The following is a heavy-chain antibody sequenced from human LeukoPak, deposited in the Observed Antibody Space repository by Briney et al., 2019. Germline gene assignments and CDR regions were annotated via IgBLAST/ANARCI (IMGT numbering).Heavy chain of an antibody. D-gene: IGHD6-25*01. J-gene: IGHJ2*01. Sequence: SETLSLTCTVSVGPLSNYHWSCIRQPAGKAPEWLGRIYESGNTNYNPSLKSRVTISVDTSMNQFSLLLTSATAADTAVYYCARDSLLRGSGWDYWYFDLWGRGTLVTVSS. CDR2: IYESGNT. CDR1: VGPLSNYH. CDR3: ARDSLLRGSGWDYWYFDL. V-gene: IGHV4-4*07.